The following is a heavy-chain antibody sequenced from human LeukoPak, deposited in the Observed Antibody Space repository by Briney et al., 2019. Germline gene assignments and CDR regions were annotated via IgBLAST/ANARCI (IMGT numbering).Heavy chain of an antibody. CDR3: ARVWFDGGNTNY. CDR1: GFTLSSNY. D-gene: IGHD4-23*01. Sequence: PGGSLRLSCAASGFTLSSNYMSWVRQAPGKGLEGVSVIYNGGSTYYAVSVKGRFTISRDNSKNTLYLQMNSLRAEDTAVYYCARVWFDGGNTNYWGQGTLVTVSS. V-gene: IGHV3-66*01. CDR2: IYNGGST. J-gene: IGHJ4*02.